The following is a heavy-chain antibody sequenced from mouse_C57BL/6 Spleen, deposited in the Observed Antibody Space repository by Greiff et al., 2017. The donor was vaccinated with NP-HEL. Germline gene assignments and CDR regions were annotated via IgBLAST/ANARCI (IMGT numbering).Heavy chain of an antibody. CDR1: GYTFTDYY. Sequence: VQLQQSGPELVKPGASVKISCKASGYTFTDYYMNWVKQSHGKSLEWIGDINPNNGGTSYNQKLKGKATLTVDKSSSTAYMELRSLTSEDSSVYYCARVRRTEGNYFDYWGQGTTLTVSS. CDR2: INPNNGGT. D-gene: IGHD2-13*01. V-gene: IGHV1-26*01. J-gene: IGHJ2*01. CDR3: ARVRRTEGNYFDY.